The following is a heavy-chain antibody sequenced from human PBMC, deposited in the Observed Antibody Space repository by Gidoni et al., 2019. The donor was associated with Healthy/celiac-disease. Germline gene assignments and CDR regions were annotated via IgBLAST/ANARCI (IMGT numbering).Heavy chain of an antibody. D-gene: IGHD3-22*01. Sequence: EVQLLQSGAEVKKPGESLRIYCKGSGYSFTSYWISWVRQMPGKVLEWMGRIDPSDSYTNYSPSFQGHVTISADKSISTAYLQWSSLKASDTAMYYCARREYYYDSSGYYLFYFDYWGQGTLVTVSS. CDR2: IDPSDSYT. CDR1: GYSFTSYW. V-gene: IGHV5-10-1*03. J-gene: IGHJ4*02. CDR3: ARREYYYDSSGYYLFYFDY.